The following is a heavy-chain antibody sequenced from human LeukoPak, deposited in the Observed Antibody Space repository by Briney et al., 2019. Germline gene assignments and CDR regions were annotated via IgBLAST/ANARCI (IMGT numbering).Heavy chain of an antibody. CDR1: GFTFSSYA. D-gene: IGHD3-22*01. CDR3: TKEYDYSGYLGQGRGYFDY. J-gene: IGHJ4*02. CDR2: IRGTGSRT. V-gene: IGHV3-23*01. Sequence: GGSLGLSCGDSGFTFSSYAMAWVRQAPGKGPEWVSAIRGTGSRTYSADSVKGRFTISRETSKSTVYLQMNSLRAEDTAIYFCTKEYDYSGYLGQGRGYFDYWGQGTLVTVSS.